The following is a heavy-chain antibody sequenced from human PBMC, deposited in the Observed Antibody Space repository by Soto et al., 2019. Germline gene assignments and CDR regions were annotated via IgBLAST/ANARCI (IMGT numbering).Heavy chain of an antibody. J-gene: IGHJ6*02. CDR3: AXXXXVAKERDYYYGMDV. D-gene: IGHD5-12*01. Sequence: QVQLVQSGAEVKKPGSSVKVSCKASGGTFSSYAISWVRQAPGQGLEWMGGIIPIFGTANYAQKFQGRVTITADESTSTAYMELSSLRSEDTAVYYCAXXXXVAKERDYYYGMDVWGQGTTVTVSS. CDR2: IIPIFGTA. V-gene: IGHV1-69*01. CDR1: GGTFSSYA.